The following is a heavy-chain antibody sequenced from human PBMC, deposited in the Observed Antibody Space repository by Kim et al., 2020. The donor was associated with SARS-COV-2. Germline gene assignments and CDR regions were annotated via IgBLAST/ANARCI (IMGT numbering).Heavy chain of an antibody. V-gene: IGHV4-34*01. CDR2: INHSGST. D-gene: IGHD5-12*01. J-gene: IGHJ4*02. CDR1: GGSFSGYY. CDR3: ARGLKTDGKRWLQPQRAFDY. Sequence: SETLSLTCAVYGGSFSGYYWSWIRQPPGKGLEWIGEINHSGSTNYNPSLKSRVTISVDTSKNQFSLKLSSVTAADTAVYYCARGLKTDGKRWLQPQRAFDYWGQGTLVTVSS.